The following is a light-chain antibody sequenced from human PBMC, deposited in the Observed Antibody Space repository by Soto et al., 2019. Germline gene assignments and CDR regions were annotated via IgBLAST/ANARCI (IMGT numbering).Light chain of an antibody. CDR2: WAS. Sequence: VLTQSPDSLAVSLGERATISCKSSQSLLFSSNKKNYIAWYQQKPGQPPKLIISWASTRESGVPDRFSGSGSGTDFTLTLSSLQAEDVAVYYCQQYFSAPQLSFGGGTKVEIK. J-gene: IGKJ4*01. CDR3: QQYFSAPQLS. V-gene: IGKV4-1*01. CDR1: QSLLFSSNKKNY.